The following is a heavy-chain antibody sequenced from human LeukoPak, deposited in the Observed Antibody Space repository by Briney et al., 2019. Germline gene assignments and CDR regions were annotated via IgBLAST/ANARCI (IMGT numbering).Heavy chain of an antibody. CDR3: AKTYSGYDSEDY. CDR1: GFTFSSYG. Sequence: GRSLRLSCAAPGFTFSSYGMHWVRQAPGKGLEWVAVISYDGSNKYYADSVKGRFTISRDNSKNTLYLQMNSLRAEDTAVYYCAKTYSGYDSEDYWGQGTLVTVSS. J-gene: IGHJ4*02. V-gene: IGHV3-30*18. D-gene: IGHD5-12*01. CDR2: ISYDGSNK.